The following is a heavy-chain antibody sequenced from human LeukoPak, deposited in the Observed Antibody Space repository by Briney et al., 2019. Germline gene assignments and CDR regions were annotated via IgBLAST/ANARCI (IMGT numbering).Heavy chain of an antibody. CDR2: IYYSGST. CDR3: ARGGGISHYYYYMDV. D-gene: IGHD6-13*01. V-gene: IGHV4-39*01. Sequence: PSETLSLTCTVSGGSISSSSYYWGWIRQPPGKGLEWIGNIYYSGSTYYNPSLKSRVTISVDTSKNQFSLKLSSVTAADTAVYYCARGGGISHYYYYMDVWGKGTTVTISS. J-gene: IGHJ6*03. CDR1: GGSISSSSYY.